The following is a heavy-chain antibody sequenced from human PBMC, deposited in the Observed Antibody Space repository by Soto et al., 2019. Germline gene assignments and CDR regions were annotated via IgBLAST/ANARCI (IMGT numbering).Heavy chain of an antibody. V-gene: IGHV3-30-3*01. J-gene: IGHJ6*02. CDR1: GFTFISYA. D-gene: IGHD3-10*01. Sequence: QVQLVESGGGVVQPGRSLRPSCAASGFTFISYAMHWVRQAPGKGLEWVAVISFDGSTEYYADSVKGRFTISRDNSKNTVYLQMNSLRSEDTAVYYCARSRHGSGSYTHFYYGLDVWGQGTTVTVSS. CDR3: ARSRHGSGSYTHFYYGLDV. CDR2: ISFDGSTE.